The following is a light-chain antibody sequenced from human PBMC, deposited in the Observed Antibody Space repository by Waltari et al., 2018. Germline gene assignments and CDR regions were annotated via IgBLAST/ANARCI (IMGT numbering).Light chain of an antibody. CDR1: RSNIGRNY. V-gene: IGLV1-47*01. CDR3: AAWDDSLSGRV. Sequence: QSVFTQPPSPPGTPRPRPPTPLSATRSNIGRNYLYSYQQPPGTAPQLLIYRNNQRPSGVPDRFSGSKSGTSASLAISGLRSEDEADYYCAAWDDSLSGRVFGGGTKVTVL. J-gene: IGLJ3*02. CDR2: RNN.